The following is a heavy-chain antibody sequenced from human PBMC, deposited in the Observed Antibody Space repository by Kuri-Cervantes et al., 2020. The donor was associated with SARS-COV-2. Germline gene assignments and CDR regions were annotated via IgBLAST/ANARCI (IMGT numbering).Heavy chain of an antibody. Sequence: SETLSLTCAVYGGSFSGYYWSWIRQPPGKGLEWIGEINHSGSTNYNPSLKSRVTISVDTSKNQFSLKLSSLRSEDTAVYYCARLAGSGWFPDAFDIWGQGTMVTVSS. J-gene: IGHJ3*02. V-gene: IGHV4-34*01. D-gene: IGHD6-19*01. CDR2: INHSGST. CDR3: ARLAGSGWFPDAFDI. CDR1: GGSFSGYY.